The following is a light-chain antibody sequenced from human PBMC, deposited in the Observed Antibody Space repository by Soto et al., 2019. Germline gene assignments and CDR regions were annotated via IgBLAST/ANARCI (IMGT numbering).Light chain of an antibody. CDR3: QQSYSTPRT. Sequence: DIQMTQSPSSLSASVGDRVSMRCRASQTISNYLNWYQQKPGKAPKLLIYAASSLQSGVPSRFSGSGSGTDFTLSISSLQPEDFATYYCQQSYSTPRTFGQGTKVDIK. V-gene: IGKV1-39*01. J-gene: IGKJ1*01. CDR1: QTISNY. CDR2: AAS.